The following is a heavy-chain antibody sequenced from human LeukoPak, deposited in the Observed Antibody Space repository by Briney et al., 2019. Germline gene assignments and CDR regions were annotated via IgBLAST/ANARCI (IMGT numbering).Heavy chain of an antibody. Sequence: SETLSLTCTVSGASISTYFWSWIRQPAGKRMEWIGRVYASATAYYNPSLRSRVTLSIDTSKNQFSLSLNSVTAADTAVYYCAKTHCGGGSCDKFDSWGQGILVTVSS. CDR3: AKTHCGGGSCDKFDS. CDR1: GASISTYF. V-gene: IGHV4-4*07. CDR2: VYASATA. J-gene: IGHJ5*01. D-gene: IGHD2-21*01.